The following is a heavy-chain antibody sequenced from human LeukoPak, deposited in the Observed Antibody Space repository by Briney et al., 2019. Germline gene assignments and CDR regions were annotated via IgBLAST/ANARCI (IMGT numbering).Heavy chain of an antibody. CDR2: IYASGST. CDR1: GGSISSGSYY. V-gene: IGHV4-61*02. J-gene: IGHJ3*02. Sequence: PSETLSLTCTVSGGSISSGSYYWSWIRQPAGKGLEWIGRIYASGSTNYNPSLKSRVTISVDTSKNQFSLKLSSVTAADTAVYYCARTGNWGAFDIWGQGTMVTVSS. CDR3: ARTGNWGAFDI. D-gene: IGHD3-16*01.